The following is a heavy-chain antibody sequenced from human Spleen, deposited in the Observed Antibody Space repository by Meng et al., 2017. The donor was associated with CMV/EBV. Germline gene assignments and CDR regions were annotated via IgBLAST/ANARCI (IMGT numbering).Heavy chain of an antibody. CDR3: ASSSGYYYRTPFDP. CDR2: IIPIFGTA. D-gene: IGHD3-22*01. V-gene: IGHV1-69*05. J-gene: IGHJ5*02. Sequence: SVKVSCKASGYTFTGYYMHWVRQAPGQGLEWMGGIIPIFGTANYAQKFQGRVTITTDESTSTAYMELSSLRSEDTAVYYCASSSGYYYRTPFDPWGQGTLVTVSS. CDR1: GYTFTGYY.